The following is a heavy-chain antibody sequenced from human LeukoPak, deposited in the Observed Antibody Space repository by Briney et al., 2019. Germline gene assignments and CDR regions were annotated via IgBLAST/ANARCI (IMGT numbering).Heavy chain of an antibody. CDR1: GGSISSYY. CDR2: IYYSGST. Sequence: SETLSLTCTLAGGSISSYYWSWIRQPPGKGLEWIGYIYYSGSTNYNPSLKSRVTISVDTSKNQFSLKLSSVTAADTAVYYCARTFVPRGYSYCAYWGQGTLVTVSS. J-gene: IGHJ4*02. V-gene: IGHV4-59*01. CDR3: ARTFVPRGYSYCAY. D-gene: IGHD5-18*01.